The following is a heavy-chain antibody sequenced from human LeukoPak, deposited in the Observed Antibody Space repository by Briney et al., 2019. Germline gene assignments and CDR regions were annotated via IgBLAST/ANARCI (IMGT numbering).Heavy chain of an antibody. Sequence: ASVKVSCAASGYTFTSYYMHWVRQAPGQGLEWMGIINPGGGSTSYAQKFQGRVTMTRDTSTSTVYMELSSLRSEDTAVYYCAREFKGPGIAPLTAVGLSYWGQGTLVTVSS. V-gene: IGHV1-46*01. J-gene: IGHJ4*02. CDR2: INPGGGST. D-gene: IGHD6-13*01. CDR1: GYTFTSYY. CDR3: AREFKGPGIAPLTAVGLSY.